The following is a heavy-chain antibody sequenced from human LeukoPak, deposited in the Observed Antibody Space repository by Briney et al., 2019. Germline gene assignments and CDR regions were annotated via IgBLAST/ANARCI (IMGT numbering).Heavy chain of an antibody. Sequence: ASVKVSCKASGYTFIDYYIHWVRQAPGQGLEWMGWVGPNTGGTYYAQTFQGWVTMTSAASISTVYMELTSLTYDDTAVYYCARGSRFHPQNWFDPWGQGTLITVSS. CDR2: VGPNTGGT. CDR3: ARGSRFHPQNWFDP. CDR1: GYTFIDYY. D-gene: IGHD3-10*01. J-gene: IGHJ5*02. V-gene: IGHV1-2*04.